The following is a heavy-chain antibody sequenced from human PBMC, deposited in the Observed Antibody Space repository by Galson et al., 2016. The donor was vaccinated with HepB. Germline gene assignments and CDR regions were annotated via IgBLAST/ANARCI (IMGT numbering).Heavy chain of an antibody. J-gene: IGHJ4*02. CDR2: ITWDGGDS. CDR1: GFTFDDYA. CDR3: VKGMGRH. D-gene: IGHD1-26*01. V-gene: IGHV3-43D*03. Sequence: SLRLSCAASGFTFDDYAMHWVRQASGKGLEWVSLITWDGGDSYYADSVKGRFTISRDDNRNSLYLQVNSLRVEDTALYYCVKGMGRHWGQGTLVTVSS.